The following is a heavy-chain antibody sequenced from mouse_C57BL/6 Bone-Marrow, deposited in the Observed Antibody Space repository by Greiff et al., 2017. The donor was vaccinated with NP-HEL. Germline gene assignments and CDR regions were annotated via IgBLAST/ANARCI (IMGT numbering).Heavy chain of an antibody. CDR1: GYAFSSSW. Sequence: QVQLKQSGPELVKPGASVKISCKASGYAFSSSWMNWVKQRPGKGLEWIGRIDPGDGDTNSTGKFKGKATLTEDNSSSPAYMQLSSLTSEDSAVDFCARRRRSSFYLYFDVWGTGTTVTVSS. CDR3: ARRRRSSFYLYFDV. D-gene: IGHD1-1*01. J-gene: IGHJ1*03. CDR2: IDPGDGDT. V-gene: IGHV1-82*01.